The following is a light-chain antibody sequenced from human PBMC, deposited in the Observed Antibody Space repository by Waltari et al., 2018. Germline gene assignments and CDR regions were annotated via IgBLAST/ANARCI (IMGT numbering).Light chain of an antibody. CDR1: QSVSRT. J-gene: IGKJ1*01. CDR3: QKYGTLPAT. V-gene: IGKV3-20*01. Sequence: EIVLTQFPGTLSLSPGERATLSCRASQSVSRTLAWYQQKPGQAPRLLIYDASTRDTGIPDRFSGSGFGTDFSLTISRLEPEDFAVYYCQKYGTLPATFGQGTTVEIK. CDR2: DAS.